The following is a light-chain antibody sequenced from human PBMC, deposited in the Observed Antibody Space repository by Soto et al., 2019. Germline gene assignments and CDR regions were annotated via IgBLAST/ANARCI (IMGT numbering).Light chain of an antibody. Sequence: EIVMTQSPATLSVSPGERATLSCRASQSVSSKLAWYQQKPGQAPRLLIYGASTRATGVPARLGGSGSGTEFTLTISSLQSEDFAVYYCQRYNNWPYTFGQGTKLEIK. CDR1: QSVSSK. CDR3: QRYNNWPYT. J-gene: IGKJ2*01. CDR2: GAS. V-gene: IGKV3-15*01.